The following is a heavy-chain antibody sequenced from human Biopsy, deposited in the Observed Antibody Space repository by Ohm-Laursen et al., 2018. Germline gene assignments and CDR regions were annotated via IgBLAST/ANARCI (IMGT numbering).Heavy chain of an antibody. CDR2: VYFTGST. CDR1: GDSIRSYY. J-gene: IGHJ6*02. V-gene: IGHV4-59*01. CDR3: ARDRRGDSYMDV. D-gene: IGHD2-15*01. Sequence: SETLSLTCTVSGDSIRSYYWSWIRQPPEKGLEWIGHVYFTGSTNFNPSLKSRVTISVDTSRVRFLLTLSSVTAADTAIYYCARDRRGDSYMDVWGQGTTVTVSS.